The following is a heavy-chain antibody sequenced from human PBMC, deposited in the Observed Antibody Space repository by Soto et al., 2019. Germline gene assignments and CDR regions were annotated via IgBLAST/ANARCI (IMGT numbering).Heavy chain of an antibody. Sequence: PSETLSLTCTVSGGSISMPTYYWGWIRQPPGKGLEWIGTSHYSGSTNYNPSLKSRVTISVDTSKNQFSLKLSSVTAADTAVYYCARRREARSSYYYYYYGMDVWGQGTTVTVSS. V-gene: IGHV4-39*07. CDR1: GGSISMPTYY. CDR3: ARRREARSSYYYYYYGMDV. J-gene: IGHJ6*02. CDR2: SHYSGST. D-gene: IGHD6-6*01.